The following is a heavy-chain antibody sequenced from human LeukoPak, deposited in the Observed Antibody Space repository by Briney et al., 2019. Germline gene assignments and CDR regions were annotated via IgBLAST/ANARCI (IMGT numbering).Heavy chain of an antibody. V-gene: IGHV3-74*01. Sequence: PGGSLRLSCIASGFTFSGSWMHWVRQVPGKGLEWVSRINSDGSSTAYADSVKGRFTISRDNAKTMLYLQMNSLRADDTAMYYCARATGLDFDFWGQGTLVTVSS. D-gene: IGHD5-12*01. CDR2: INSDGSST. J-gene: IGHJ4*02. CDR3: ARATGLDFDF. CDR1: GFTFSGSW.